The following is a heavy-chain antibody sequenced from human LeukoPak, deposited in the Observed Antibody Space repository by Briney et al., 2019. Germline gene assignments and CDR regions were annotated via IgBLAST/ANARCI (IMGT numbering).Heavy chain of an antibody. Sequence: GASVKVSCKASGYTFTGYYMHWVRQAPGQGLEWMGWINPNSGGTNYAQKFQGRVTMTRDTSISTAHMELSRLRSDVTAVYYSARAWEHSVDAFDIWGQGTMVTVSS. CDR3: ARAWEHSVDAFDI. D-gene: IGHD1-26*01. J-gene: IGHJ3*02. V-gene: IGHV1-2*02. CDR2: INPNSGGT. CDR1: GYTFTGYY.